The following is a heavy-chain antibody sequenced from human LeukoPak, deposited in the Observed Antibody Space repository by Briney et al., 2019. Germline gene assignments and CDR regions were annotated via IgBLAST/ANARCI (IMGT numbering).Heavy chain of an antibody. J-gene: IGHJ4*02. V-gene: IGHV3-33*07. CDR1: GFTFSTYA. D-gene: IGHD3-22*01. CDR3: ARDLRLSSGYLLYYFVY. Sequence: GGSLRLSCVASGFTFSTYAMYWVRQAPGKGLEWVAVIWYDGSNKYYADSVKGRFTISRDNSKNTLSLQMNSLRAEDTAMYYCARDLRLSSGYLLYYFVYWGQGTLVTVSS. CDR2: IWYDGSNK.